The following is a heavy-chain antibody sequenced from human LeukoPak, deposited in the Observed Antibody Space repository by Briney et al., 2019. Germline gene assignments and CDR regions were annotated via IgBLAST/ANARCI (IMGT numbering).Heavy chain of an antibody. Sequence: PGGSLRLSCAASGFTFDDYAMHWVRQAPGKGLEWVSGISWNSGSIGYADSVKGRFTISRDNAKNSLYLQMTSLRAEDMALYYCAKGGAAADPFDYWGQGTLVTVSS. CDR2: ISWNSGSI. CDR3: AKGGAAADPFDY. D-gene: IGHD6-13*01. CDR1: GFTFDDYA. J-gene: IGHJ4*02. V-gene: IGHV3-9*03.